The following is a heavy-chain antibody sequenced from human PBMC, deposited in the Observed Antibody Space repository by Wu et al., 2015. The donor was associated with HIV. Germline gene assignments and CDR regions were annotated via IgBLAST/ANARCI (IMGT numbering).Heavy chain of an antibody. CDR3: ARVPKLWSSVQYYFDY. CDR2: IIPIFGTA. D-gene: IGHD3-3*01. CDR1: GYTFGNYG. J-gene: IGHJ4*02. Sequence: QVQLVQSGAEVKKPGASVKVSCKASGYTFGNYGLSWVRQAPGQGLEWMGGIIPIFGTANYAQKFQGRVTITTDESTSTAYMELSSLRSEDTAVYYCARVPKLWSSVQYYFDYWGQGTLVTVSS. V-gene: IGHV1-69*05.